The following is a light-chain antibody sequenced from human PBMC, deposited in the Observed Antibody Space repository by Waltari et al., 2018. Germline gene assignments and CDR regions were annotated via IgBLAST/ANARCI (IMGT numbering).Light chain of an antibody. CDR2: DVN. J-gene: IGLJ3*02. V-gene: IGLV2-14*01. Sequence: QSALTQPASVSASPGQSISISCTETSSDVGDYNYVSWYQQHPGKAPKHIIYDVNKRPSGVSNRFAASKSGNTASLTISGLQPEDEADYYCSSYTRSSTFLFGGGTKLTVL. CDR3: SSYTRSSTFL. CDR1: SSDVGDYNY.